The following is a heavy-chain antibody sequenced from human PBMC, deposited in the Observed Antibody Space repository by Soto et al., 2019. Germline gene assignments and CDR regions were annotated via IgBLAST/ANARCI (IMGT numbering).Heavy chain of an antibody. Sequence: PSETLSLTCTVSGGSISSGGYYWSWIRQHPGKGLEWIGYIYYSGSTYYNPSLKSRVTISVDTSKNTLYLQMNSLRAEDTAVYYCARDLVVVAAYYYYGMDVWGQGTTVTVSS. CDR2: IYYSGST. CDR1: GGSISSGGYY. CDR3: ARDLVVVAAYYYYGMDV. D-gene: IGHD2-15*01. V-gene: IGHV4-31*03. J-gene: IGHJ6*02.